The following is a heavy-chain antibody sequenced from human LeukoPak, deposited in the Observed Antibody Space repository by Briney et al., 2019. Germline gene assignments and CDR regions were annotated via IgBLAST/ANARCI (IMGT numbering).Heavy chain of an antibody. V-gene: IGHV3-48*02. J-gene: IGHJ6*02. CDR1: GSTFSSYS. D-gene: IGHD3-3*01. CDR3: ARVLRFLEWLQYGMDV. Sequence: GGSLRLSCAASGSTFSSYSMNWVRQAPGKGLEWVSYISSSSSTIYYADSVKGRFTISRDNAKNSLYLQMNSLRDEDTAVYYCARVLRFLEWLQYGMDVWGQGTTVTVSS. CDR2: ISSSSSTI.